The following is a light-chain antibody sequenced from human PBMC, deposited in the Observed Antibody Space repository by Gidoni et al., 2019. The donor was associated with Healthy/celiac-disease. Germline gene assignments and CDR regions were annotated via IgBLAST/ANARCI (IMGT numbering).Light chain of an antibody. CDR2: GAS. Sequence: ELVLTQSPGTLSLSPGKRATRSCKASQSVSSSYLAWYQQKPGQAPRLLIYGASSRATGTPDRFSGSGCGTDFTLTISRLEPEDFAVYYCQQYGSSPWTFGQGTKVEIK. CDR3: QQYGSSPWT. CDR1: QSVSSSY. V-gene: IGKV3-20*01. J-gene: IGKJ1*01.